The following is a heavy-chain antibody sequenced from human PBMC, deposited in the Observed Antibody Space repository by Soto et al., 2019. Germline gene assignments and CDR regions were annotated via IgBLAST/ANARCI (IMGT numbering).Heavy chain of an antibody. Sequence: GGSVKGSCQAFGFTLTPHGFHWVRQGPGQRLEWMGWISPYNGDTNYAQNFQGRVTLTTDTSTSTAYMELRSLTSDDTAVYYCARTPRAQMIVLESATRFDYWGQGTLVTVSS. J-gene: IGHJ4*02. CDR3: ARTPRAQMIVLESATRFDY. D-gene: IGHD2-15*01. V-gene: IGHV1-18*04. CDR2: ISPYNGDT. CDR1: GFTLTPHG.